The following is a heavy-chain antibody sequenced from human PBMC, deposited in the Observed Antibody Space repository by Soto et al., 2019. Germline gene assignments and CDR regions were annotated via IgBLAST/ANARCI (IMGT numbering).Heavy chain of an antibody. J-gene: IGHJ4*02. Sequence: NPSETLSLTCAVSGGSISRSNWWSWVRQPPGKGLEWIGEIYHSGSTNYNPSLKSRVTISVDKSKNQFSLKVSSLTAADTAVYYCARSIAFDWLFFDNWGQGSRVTVSS. D-gene: IGHD3-9*01. V-gene: IGHV4-4*02. CDR2: IYHSGST. CDR1: GGSISRSNW. CDR3: ARSIAFDWLFFDN.